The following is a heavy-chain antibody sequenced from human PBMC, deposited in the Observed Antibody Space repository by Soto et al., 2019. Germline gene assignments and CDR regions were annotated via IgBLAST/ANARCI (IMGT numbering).Heavy chain of an antibody. D-gene: IGHD1-7*01. Sequence: SETLSLTCNVSGGSISSDYWTWIRQPPGKGLEWIRNIHYSGNTKYNPSLKSRVTISVDTSRDHFSLKLSSVTAADTAVYSCARAPASPITGTPYYFDYWGQGILVTVSS. J-gene: IGHJ4*02. CDR2: IHYSGNT. CDR3: ARAPASPITGTPYYFDY. CDR1: GGSISSDY. V-gene: IGHV4-59*01.